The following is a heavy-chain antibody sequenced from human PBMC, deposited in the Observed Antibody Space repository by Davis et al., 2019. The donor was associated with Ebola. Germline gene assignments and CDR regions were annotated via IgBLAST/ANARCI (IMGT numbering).Heavy chain of an antibody. Sequence: GSLRLSCAVYGGSFSGYYWSWIRQPPGKGLEWIGEINHSGSTNYNPSLKSRVTISVDTSKNQFSLKLSSVTAADTAVYYCARSEGIAATFDYWGQGTLVTVSS. CDR2: INHSGST. J-gene: IGHJ4*02. V-gene: IGHV4-34*01. CDR3: ARSEGIAATFDY. D-gene: IGHD6-13*01. CDR1: GGSFSGYY.